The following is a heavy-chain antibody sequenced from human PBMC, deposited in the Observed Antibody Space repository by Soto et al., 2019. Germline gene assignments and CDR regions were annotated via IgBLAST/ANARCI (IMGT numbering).Heavy chain of an antibody. J-gene: IGHJ5*02. CDR3: AAHDTAMVPWFDP. CDR1: GGTFRSSA. Sequence: QVQLVQSGAEVKKPGSSEKVSCEASGGTFRSSAISWVRQAPGQGLEWMGGIIPIFGTANYAQKFQGRVTITADESTSTAYMELSSLRSEDTAVYYCAAHDTAMVPWFDPWGQGTLVTVSS. D-gene: IGHD5-18*01. CDR2: IIPIFGTA. V-gene: IGHV1-69*12.